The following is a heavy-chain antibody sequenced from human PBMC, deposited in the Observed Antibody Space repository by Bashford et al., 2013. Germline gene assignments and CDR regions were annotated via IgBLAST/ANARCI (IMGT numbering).Heavy chain of an antibody. CDR3: ATHRREGSSGWSRRFDY. V-gene: IGHV3-23*01. CDR2: ISGSGGST. D-gene: IGHD6-19*01. J-gene: IGHJ4*02. CDR1: GFTFSSYA. Sequence: GGSLRLSCAASGFTFSSYAMSWVRQAPGKGLEWVSAISGSGGSTYYADSVKGRFTISRDNSKNTLYLQMNSLRAEDTAVYYCATHRREGSSGWSRRFDYWGQGTLVTVSS.